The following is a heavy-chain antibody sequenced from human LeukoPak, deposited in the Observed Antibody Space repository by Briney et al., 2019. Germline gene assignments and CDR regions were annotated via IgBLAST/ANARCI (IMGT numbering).Heavy chain of an antibody. CDR2: ISAYNGNT. D-gene: IGHD1-1*01. CDR3: ARVVVQHYYYYYYMDV. J-gene: IGHJ6*03. Sequence: GASVKVSCMASGYTFTSYGISWVRQAPGQGLEWMGWISAYNGNTNYAQKLQGRVTMTTDTSTSTAYMELRSLRSDDTAVYYCARVVVQHYYYYYYMDVWGKGTTVTVSS. CDR1: GYTFTSYG. V-gene: IGHV1-18*01.